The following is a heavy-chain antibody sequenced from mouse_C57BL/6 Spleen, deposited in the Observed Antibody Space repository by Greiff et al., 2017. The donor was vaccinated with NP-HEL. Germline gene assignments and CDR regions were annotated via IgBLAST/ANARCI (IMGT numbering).Heavy chain of an antibody. CDR2: IYPGSGNT. J-gene: IGHJ4*01. Sequence: QVQLQQSGAELVRPGASVKLSCKASGYTFTDYYINWVKQRPGQGLEWIARIYPGSGNTDYNEKFKGKATLTAEKSSSTAYMQLSSLTSEDSAVYFCARAHYYGSSSPMDYWGQGTSVTVSS. CDR1: GYTFTDYY. V-gene: IGHV1-76*01. D-gene: IGHD1-1*01. CDR3: ARAHYYGSSSPMDY.